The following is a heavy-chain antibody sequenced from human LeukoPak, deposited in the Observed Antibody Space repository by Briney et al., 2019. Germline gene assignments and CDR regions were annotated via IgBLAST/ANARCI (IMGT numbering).Heavy chain of an antibody. CDR2: ISGSGDCA. V-gene: IGHV3-23*01. CDR1: GFTFSTYD. Sequence: QPGRSLRLSCAASGFTFSTYDMSWVRQAPGKGLEWVSGISGSGDCAYYADSVKGRFTISRDNSKNTLYLQMNSLRVEDTAVYYCARDDGSGCFDYWGEGTPVTVSS. D-gene: IGHD6-19*01. J-gene: IGHJ4*02. CDR3: ARDDGSGCFDY.